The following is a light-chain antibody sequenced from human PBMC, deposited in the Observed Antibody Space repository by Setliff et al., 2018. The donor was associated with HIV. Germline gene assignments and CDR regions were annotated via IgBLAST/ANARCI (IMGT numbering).Light chain of an antibody. CDR3: CSYANNVYV. Sequence: QSVLTQPRSVSGSPGQSVTISCTGTSSDVGVYNYVSWYQQHPGKAPKLMIYDVSERPSGVPDRFSGSKSGNTASLTISGLQAEDEADYYCCSYANNVYVFGSGTKVTVL. CDR1: SSDVGVYNY. V-gene: IGLV2-11*01. CDR2: DVS. J-gene: IGLJ1*01.